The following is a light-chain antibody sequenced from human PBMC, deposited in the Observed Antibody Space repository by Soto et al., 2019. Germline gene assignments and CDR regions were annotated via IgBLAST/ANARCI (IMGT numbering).Light chain of an antibody. Sequence: QSALTQPASVSGSPGQSITISCTGTSSDVGFYNYVSWYQQQHPGKAPKLMIYEVENRPSGVSICFSGSKSGNTASLTISRLLAEDADDYYCRSYAHRSTYVFGTGTKLTVL. CDR2: EVE. V-gene: IGLV2-14*01. CDR3: RSYAHRSTYV. J-gene: IGLJ1*01. CDR1: SSDVGFYNY.